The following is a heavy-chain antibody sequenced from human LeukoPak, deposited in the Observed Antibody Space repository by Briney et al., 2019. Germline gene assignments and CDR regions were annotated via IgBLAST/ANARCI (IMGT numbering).Heavy chain of an antibody. CDR3: ARIGVTGEYCSAPNCSSDAFDI. CDR1: GYSFTNYW. CDR2: IYPGDSDT. V-gene: IGHV5-51*01. J-gene: IGHJ3*02. D-gene: IGHD2-2*01. Sequence: KFGESLKMSCKGSGYSFTNYWIGWVRQMPGKGLEWVGIIYPGDSDTRYSPSFQGQVTISADKSISTAYLQWSSLQASDTAIYYCARIGVTGEYCSAPNCSSDAFDIWGQGTMVIVSS.